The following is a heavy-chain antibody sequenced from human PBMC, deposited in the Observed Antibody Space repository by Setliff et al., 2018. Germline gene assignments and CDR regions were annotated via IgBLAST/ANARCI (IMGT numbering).Heavy chain of an antibody. V-gene: IGHV4-38-2*01. CDR1: GYSISNIYY. D-gene: IGHD1-1*01. J-gene: IGHJ4*02. CDR3: GRVGNWNFFDF. CDR2: IHHSGST. Sequence: PSETLSLTCAVSGYSISNIYYWGWIRQPPGKGLEWIATIHHSGSTNYNPSLKSRATMSVDTSKNQFSLKVSSVTAADTAVYYCGRVGNWNFFDFWGQGTLVTVSS.